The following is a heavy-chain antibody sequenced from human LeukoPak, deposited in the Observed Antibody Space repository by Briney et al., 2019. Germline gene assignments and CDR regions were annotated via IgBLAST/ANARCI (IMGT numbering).Heavy chain of an antibody. V-gene: IGHV1-18*01. CDR2: ISAYSGNT. D-gene: IGHD2-2*01. Sequence: GPVKVSCKASGYSFTNYGISWVRQAPGQGLEWMGWISAYSGNTDYAQNLQGRVTMTTDTSTSTAYMELRSLRSDDTAVYYCARDRSSSDYWGQGTLVTVSS. J-gene: IGHJ4*02. CDR1: GYSFTNYG. CDR3: ARDRSSSDY.